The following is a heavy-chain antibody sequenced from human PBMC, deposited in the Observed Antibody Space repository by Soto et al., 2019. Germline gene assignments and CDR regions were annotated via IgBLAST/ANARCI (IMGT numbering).Heavy chain of an antibody. CDR1: GGSISSYY. CDR3: AGGYCSSTSCYNFNYYYYYMDV. D-gene: IGHD2-2*02. J-gene: IGHJ6*03. CDR2: IYYSGST. V-gene: IGHV4-59*01. Sequence: SETLSLTCTVSGGSISSYYWSWIRQPPGKGLEWIGYIYYSGSTNYNPSLKSRVTISADTSKNQFSLKLSSVTAADTAVYYCAGGYCSSTSCYNFNYYYYYMDVWGKGTTVTVSS.